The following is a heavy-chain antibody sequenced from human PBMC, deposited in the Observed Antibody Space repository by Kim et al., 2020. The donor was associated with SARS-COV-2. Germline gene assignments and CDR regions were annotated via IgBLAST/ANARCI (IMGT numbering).Heavy chain of an antibody. V-gene: IGHV3-30-3*01. CDR3: ARGGIAAAGMVYHDAFDI. J-gene: IGHJ3*02. D-gene: IGHD6-13*01. CDR1: GFTFSSYA. CDR2: ISYDGSNK. Sequence: GGSLRLSCAASGFTFSSYAMHWVRQAPGKGLEWVAVISYDGSNKYYADSVKGRFTISRDNSKNTLYLQMNSLRAEDTAVYYCARGGIAAAGMVYHDAFDIWGQGTMVTVSS.